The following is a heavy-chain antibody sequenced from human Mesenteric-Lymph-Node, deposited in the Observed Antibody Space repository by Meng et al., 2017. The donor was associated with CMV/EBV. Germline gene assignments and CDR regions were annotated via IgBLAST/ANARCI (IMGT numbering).Heavy chain of an antibody. V-gene: IGHV4-34*01. J-gene: IGHJ4*02. CDR3: ARGGYSGYAR. CDR1: GGSVRGYG. D-gene: IGHD5-12*01. CDR2: SNNSGST. Sequence: SPTGAVYGGSVRGYGWSWIRQPPGKGMEWIGESNNSGSTNYNPSIKSRVTISVDTSKNKFSLKLSSVTAADTAVDYCARGGYSGYARWGQGTLVTVSS.